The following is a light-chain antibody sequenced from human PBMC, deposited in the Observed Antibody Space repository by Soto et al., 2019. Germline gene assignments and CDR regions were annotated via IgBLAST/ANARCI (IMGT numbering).Light chain of an antibody. V-gene: IGKV3-15*01. CDR3: QQYNNWPRA. CDR2: GAS. J-gene: IGKJ1*01. Sequence: EIVMTQSPATLSVSSGERATLSCRASQSVSSNLAWYQQKPGQAPRRLIYGASTRATGIPARFSASGSGTEFPLTISSLQSADFAVYHCQQYNNWPRAFGQGTKV. CDR1: QSVSSN.